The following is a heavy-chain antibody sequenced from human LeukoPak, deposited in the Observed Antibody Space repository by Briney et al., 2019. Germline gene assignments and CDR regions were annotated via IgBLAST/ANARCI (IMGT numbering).Heavy chain of an antibody. CDR2: INPNSGGT. Sequence: ASVKVSCKASGYTLTGYYLHWVRQAPGQGLEWMGWINPNSGGTNYAQKFQGRVTMTRDTSISTAYMELSRLRSDDTAVYYCARVGSTTGTDFDYWGQGTLVTVSS. V-gene: IGHV1-2*02. CDR3: ARVGSTTGTDFDY. J-gene: IGHJ4*02. D-gene: IGHD1-1*01. CDR1: GYTLTGYY.